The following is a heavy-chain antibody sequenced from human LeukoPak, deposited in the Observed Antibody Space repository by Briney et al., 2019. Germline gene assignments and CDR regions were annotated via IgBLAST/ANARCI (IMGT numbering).Heavy chain of an antibody. Sequence: ASVKVSCKASGYTFTGYYMHWVRQAPGQGLEWMGWINPNSGGTNYAQKFQGRVTVTRDTSISTAYMELSRLRSDDTAVYYCASRYYYDSSGYYGPRDAFDIWGQGTMVTVSS. CDR2: INPNSGGT. J-gene: IGHJ3*02. D-gene: IGHD3-22*01. CDR3: ASRYYYDSSGYYGPRDAFDI. V-gene: IGHV1-2*02. CDR1: GYTFTGYY.